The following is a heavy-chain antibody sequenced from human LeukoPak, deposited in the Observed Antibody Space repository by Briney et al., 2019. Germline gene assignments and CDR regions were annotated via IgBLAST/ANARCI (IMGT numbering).Heavy chain of an antibody. CDR1: GFNFRGYE. V-gene: IGHV3-48*03. J-gene: IGHJ4*02. Sequence: GVSLRLSCAASGFNFRGYEMNWVRRAPGKGLQWLAYISSSGSSTYYADSVQGRFTISRDNAKNSLYLHMNSLRVDDTAVYYCVGEMDSGWYPYWGPGTLVTVSS. D-gene: IGHD6-19*01. CDR3: VGEMDSGWYPY. CDR2: ISSSGSST.